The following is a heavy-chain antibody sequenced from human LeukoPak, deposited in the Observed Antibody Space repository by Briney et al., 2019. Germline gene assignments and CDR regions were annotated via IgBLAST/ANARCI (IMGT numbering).Heavy chain of an antibody. CDR1: GGSIRSSYYY. D-gene: IGHD4-11*01. J-gene: IGHJ3*02. V-gene: IGHV4-39*07. Sequence: SETLSLTCTVSGGSIRSSYYYWGWIRQPPGKGLEWIGSIYDSGSTYYNPSLKSRVTVSVDKSKNQFSLKLSSVTAADTAVYYCAREGGVTTVTTACAFDIWGQGTMVTVSS. CDR3: AREGGVTTVTTACAFDI. CDR2: IYDSGST.